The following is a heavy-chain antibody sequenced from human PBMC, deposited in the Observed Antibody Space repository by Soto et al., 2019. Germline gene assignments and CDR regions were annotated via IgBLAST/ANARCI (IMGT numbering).Heavy chain of an antibody. CDR3: AVSSGWPKYGMDV. Sequence: ASVKVSSKASGGTFSSKAISSVRRAPGQGPEWMGGIIPIFGTANYAQKFQGRVTITADEPTSTAYMELSSLRSEDTAVYYCAVSSGWPKYGMDVWGQGTTVTVSS. V-gene: IGHV1-69*13. D-gene: IGHD6-19*01. CDR1: GGTFSSKA. CDR2: IIPIFGTA. J-gene: IGHJ6*02.